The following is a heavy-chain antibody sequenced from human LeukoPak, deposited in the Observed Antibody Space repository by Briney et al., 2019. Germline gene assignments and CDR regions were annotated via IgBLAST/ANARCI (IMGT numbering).Heavy chain of an antibody. CDR2: ISGSGGST. CDR3: AKPPNYDFWSGPYSADY. V-gene: IGHV3-23*01. J-gene: IGHJ4*02. CDR1: GFTFSSYA. D-gene: IGHD3-3*01. Sequence: GGSLRLSCAASGFTFSSYAMSWVSQAPGKGLEWVSAISGSGGSTYYADSVKGRFTISRDNSKNTLYLQMNSLRAEDTAVYYCAKPPNYDFWSGPYSADYWGQGTLVTVSS.